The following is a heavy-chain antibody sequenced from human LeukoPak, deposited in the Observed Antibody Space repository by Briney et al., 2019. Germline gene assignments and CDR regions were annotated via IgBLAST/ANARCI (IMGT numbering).Heavy chain of an antibody. CDR1: GYNFTSYW. J-gene: IGHJ4*02. V-gene: IGHV5-51*01. D-gene: IGHD1-26*01. Sequence: GESLKISCKGSGYNFTSYWIGWVRQMPGKGLEWMGIIHPSDSATAYSPALQGRVTFSVDKSINTAYLQWTNLKTSDAAIYYCAIPVGETLHYWGQGTLVAVSS. CDR2: IHPSDSAT. CDR3: AIPVGETLHY.